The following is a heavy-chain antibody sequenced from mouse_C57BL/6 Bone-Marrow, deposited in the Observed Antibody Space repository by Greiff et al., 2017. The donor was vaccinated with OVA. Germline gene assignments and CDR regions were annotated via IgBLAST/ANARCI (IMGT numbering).Heavy chain of an antibody. CDR3: ARTHYYGSSPFDY. CDR2: IDPSDSYT. V-gene: IGHV1-69*01. CDR1: GYTFTSYW. J-gene: IGHJ2*01. Sequence: VKLMESGAELAKPGASVKLSCKASGYTFTSYWMHWVKQRPGQGLEWIGEIDPSDSYTNYNQKFKGKSTLTVDKSSSTAYMQLSSLTSEDSAVYYCARTHYYGSSPFDYWGQGTTLTVSS. D-gene: IGHD1-1*01.